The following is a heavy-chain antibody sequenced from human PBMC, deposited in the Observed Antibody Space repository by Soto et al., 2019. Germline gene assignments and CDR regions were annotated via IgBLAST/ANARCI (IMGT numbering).Heavy chain of an antibody. J-gene: IGHJ4*02. CDR3: ARDQEGTGTFDY. CDR1: GGSVSSYS. V-gene: IGHV4-59*02. Sequence: SETLSLTCTVSGGSVSSYSWSWIRQPPGKGLEWIGYIYYSGGTNYNPSLKSRVTISVDTSKNQFSLKLSSVTAADTAVYYCARDQEGTGTFDYWGQGTLVTVSP. CDR2: IYYSGGT. D-gene: IGHD1-1*01.